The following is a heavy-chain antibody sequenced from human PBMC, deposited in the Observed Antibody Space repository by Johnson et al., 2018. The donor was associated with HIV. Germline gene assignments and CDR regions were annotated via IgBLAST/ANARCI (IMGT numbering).Heavy chain of an antibody. CDR2: IRYDGSNK. CDR3: AKVRSGYTEIDAFDI. J-gene: IGHJ3*02. D-gene: IGHD3-22*01. Sequence: QVQVVESGGGLVQPGGSLRLSCAASGFTFSSYGMHWVRQAPGKGLEWVAFIRYDGSNKYYADSVKGRFTISRDNSKNTLYLQMNSLRAEDTAVYFCAKVRSGYTEIDAFDIWGQGTMVTVSS. V-gene: IGHV3-30*02. CDR1: GFTFSSYG.